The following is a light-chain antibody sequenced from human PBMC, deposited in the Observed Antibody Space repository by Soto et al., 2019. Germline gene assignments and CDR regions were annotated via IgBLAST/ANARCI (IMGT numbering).Light chain of an antibody. CDR2: EVT. Sequence: QSVLTQPASVSGSPGQSITISCTGTTSDVGNYIYVSWYQHHPGKAPKLMIYEVTNRPSGVSNRFSGSKSGNTASLTISGLQAEDEADYYCNSYTSRSTYVFGTGTKVTVL. V-gene: IGLV2-14*01. CDR3: NSYTSRSTYV. CDR1: TSDVGNYIY. J-gene: IGLJ1*01.